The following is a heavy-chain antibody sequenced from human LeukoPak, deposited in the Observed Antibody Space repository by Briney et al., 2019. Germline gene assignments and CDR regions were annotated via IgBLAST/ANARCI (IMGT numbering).Heavy chain of an antibody. CDR3: ARDHTEYYYDSSGYY. V-gene: IGHV1-18*01. CDR1: GYTFTSYG. D-gene: IGHD3-22*01. J-gene: IGHJ3*01. Sequence: GASVKVSCKASGYTFTSYGISWVRQAPGQGLEWMGWISAYNGNTNYAQKLQGRVTMTTDTSTSTAYMELRSLRSDDTAVYYCARDHTEYYYDSSGYYWGQGTMVTVSS. CDR2: ISAYNGNT.